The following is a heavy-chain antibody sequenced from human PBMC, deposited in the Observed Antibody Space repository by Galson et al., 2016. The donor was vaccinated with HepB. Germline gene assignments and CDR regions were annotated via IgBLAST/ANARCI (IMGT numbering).Heavy chain of an antibody. D-gene: IGHD3-22*01. CDR1: GFNFNIYS. CDR3: ARDRADSSGFFFRDAFDI. CDR2: ISSSGSPI. J-gene: IGHJ3*02. Sequence: LRLSCAASGFNFNIYSFNWVRQAPGKGLEWIGYISSSGSPIHYADSVKGRFTISRDNDKNSVFLQMNSLRDEDTAVYYCARDRADSSGFFFRDAFDIWGQGTSVTVSA. V-gene: IGHV3-48*02.